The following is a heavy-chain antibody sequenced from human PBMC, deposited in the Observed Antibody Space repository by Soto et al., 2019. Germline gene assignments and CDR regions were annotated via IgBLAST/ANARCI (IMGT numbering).Heavy chain of an antibody. CDR2: ISTKNGDT. D-gene: IGHD3-9*01. V-gene: IGHV1-18*01. J-gene: IGHJ5*02. CDR3: ARDRLVPDRGWFDP. CDR1: GYTFTSHG. Sequence: QVQLVQSGGEVKKPGASVKVSCKASGYTFTSHGISWVRQAPGQGLEWMGWISTKNGDTNYAQEFQDRVTVTTATSTRTAYMELRNLRSNDTAVYYCARDRLVPDRGWFDPWGQGTLVTVSS.